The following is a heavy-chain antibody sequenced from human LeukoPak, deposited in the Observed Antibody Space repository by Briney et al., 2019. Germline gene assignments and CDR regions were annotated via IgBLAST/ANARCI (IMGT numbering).Heavy chain of an antibody. CDR1: GGSIRNGDYY. V-gene: IGHV4-30-4*01. CDR3: ARGDGYNSLDY. CDR2: IYYSGNT. Sequence: PSQTLSLTCTISGGSIRNGDYYWSWIRQSPGKGLERIGYIYYSGNTFYNSSLKSQVSISGDTSKNQFSLKLTSVTAADTAVYYCARGDGYNSLDYWGQGTLVTVSS. D-gene: IGHD5-24*01. J-gene: IGHJ4*02.